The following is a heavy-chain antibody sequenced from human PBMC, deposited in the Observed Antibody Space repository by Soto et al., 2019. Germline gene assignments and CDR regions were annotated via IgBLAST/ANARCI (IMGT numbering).Heavy chain of an antibody. Sequence: QVQLVQSGAEVKTPGSSLKVSCKVSGSRFSNYVISWVRQAPGHGLEWLGRIGPSFNSTKYAQSFQGRVTITADKSTSTASLELSSLRSDDTAVYYCAREGRGKKAGYNGLVSLGYWGQGTLVTVSS. V-gene: IGHV1-69*06. CDR2: IGPSFNST. D-gene: IGHD2-2*02. J-gene: IGHJ4*02. CDR3: AREGRGKKAGYNGLVSLGY. CDR1: GSRFSNYV.